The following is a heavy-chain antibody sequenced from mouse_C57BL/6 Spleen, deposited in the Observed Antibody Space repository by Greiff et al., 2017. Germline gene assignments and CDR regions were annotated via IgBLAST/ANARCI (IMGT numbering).Heavy chain of an antibody. Sequence: VQLQQSGAELVRPGASVTLSCKASGYTFTDYEMHWVEQTPVHGLEWIGAIDPETGGTAYNQKFKGKAILTADNASSTAYMELRSLTSEDSAVYYCTRFGKDYWGQGTTLTVSS. CDR1: GYTFTDYE. CDR2: IDPETGGT. J-gene: IGHJ2*01. V-gene: IGHV1-15*01. CDR3: TRFGKDY. D-gene: IGHD2-1*01.